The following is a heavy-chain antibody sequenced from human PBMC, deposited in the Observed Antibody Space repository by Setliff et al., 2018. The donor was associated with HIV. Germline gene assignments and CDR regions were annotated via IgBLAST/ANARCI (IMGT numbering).Heavy chain of an antibody. CDR1: GDTFRSRA. CDR3: AREGNSGHGGQIEFDY. D-gene: IGHD1-26*01. V-gene: IGHV1-69*13. J-gene: IGHJ4*02. CDR2: IIPMFGTA. Sequence: SVKVSCKASGDTFRSRAFNWVRQAPGQGPEWMGGIIPMFGTANYAQKFQGRVTITADESTSTVYMELSSLRSDDTALYHCAREGNSGHGGQIEFDYWGQGTLVTVSS.